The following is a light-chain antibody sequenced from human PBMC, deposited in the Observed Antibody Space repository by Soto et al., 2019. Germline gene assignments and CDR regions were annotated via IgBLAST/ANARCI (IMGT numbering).Light chain of an antibody. V-gene: IGLV2-14*01. CDR3: SSYTSSSTLV. J-gene: IGLJ3*02. CDR1: SSDVGGYKY. CDR2: EVT. Sequence: QSALTQPASVSGSPGQSITISCTGTSSDVGGYKYVSWYQQHPGKAPKLMIYEVTNRPSGVSNRFSGSKSSNTASLTISGLHTEDEADYYCSSYTSSSTLVFGGGTKLTVL.